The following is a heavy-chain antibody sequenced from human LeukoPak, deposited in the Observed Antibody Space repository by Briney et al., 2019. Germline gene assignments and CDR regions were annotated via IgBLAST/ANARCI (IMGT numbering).Heavy chain of an antibody. D-gene: IGHD4-17*01. Sequence: SETLSLTCTVSGNSFGDYYWSWIGQPAGKGLEWIGRIYTSGSTTYNPSLKSRVTMSVDTSKSQFSLNLMSVTAADTAVYYCTRDTGTTGEVKFDPWGQGTLVTVSS. V-gene: IGHV4-4*07. CDR2: IYTSGST. CDR1: GNSFGDYY. CDR3: TRDTGTTGEVKFDP. J-gene: IGHJ5*02.